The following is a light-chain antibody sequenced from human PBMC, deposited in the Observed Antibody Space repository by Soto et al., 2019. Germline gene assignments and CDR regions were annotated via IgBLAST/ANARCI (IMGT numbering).Light chain of an antibody. CDR2: GAS. J-gene: IGKJ1*01. V-gene: IGKV3-15*01. CDR3: QQSYSTPWT. Sequence: EVVMTQSPATLSVSPGERATLSCRASQSVSSNLAWYQQKHGQAPRLLIYGASTRATGIPARFSGSGSGTDFTLTISRLEPEDFAVYYCQQSYSTPWTFGQGTKVDIK. CDR1: QSVSSN.